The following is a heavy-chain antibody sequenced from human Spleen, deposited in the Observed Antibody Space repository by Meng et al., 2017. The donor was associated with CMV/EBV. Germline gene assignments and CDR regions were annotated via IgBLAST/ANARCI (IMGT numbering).Heavy chain of an antibody. V-gene: IGHV1-2*02. CDR3: ARGNSPDY. D-gene: IGHD2/OR15-2a*01. CDR1: GYTFTAHY. CDR2: IHPHRGDT. J-gene: IGHJ4*02. Sequence: ASVKVSCKASGYTFTAHYFHWVRQAPGQGLEWMGWIHPHRGDTNYAQQFQGRVTLTRDTSISTAYMELSSLRSEDTAVYYCARGNSPDYWGQGTLVTVSS.